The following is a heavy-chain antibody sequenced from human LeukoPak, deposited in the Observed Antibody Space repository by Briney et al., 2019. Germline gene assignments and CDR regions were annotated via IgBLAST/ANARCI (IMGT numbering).Heavy chain of an antibody. Sequence: GGSLRLSCVGSGFTFGIHGMNWVRQAPGKGLEWVSFISTSSTYIKYADSLKGRFTVSRDDVKSSLYLQVSSLTAEDTAVYYCARDRCSNSDCPFDYWGQGTLVTVSS. D-gene: IGHD2-21*02. V-gene: IGHV3-21*06. CDR3: ARDRCSNSDCPFDY. CDR2: ISTSSTYI. J-gene: IGHJ4*02. CDR1: GFTFGIHG.